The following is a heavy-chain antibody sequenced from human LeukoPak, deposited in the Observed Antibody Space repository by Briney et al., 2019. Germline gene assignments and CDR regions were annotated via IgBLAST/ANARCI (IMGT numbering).Heavy chain of an antibody. CDR1: GYTFTSYD. J-gene: IGHJ5*02. Sequence: ASVKVSCKASGYTFTSYDINWVRQATGQGLEWMGWINPNSGGTNYAQKFQGWVTMTRDTSISTAYMELSRLRSDDTAVYYCAREAYNWFDPWGQGTLVTVSS. CDR3: AREAYNWFDP. CDR2: INPNSGGT. V-gene: IGHV1-2*04.